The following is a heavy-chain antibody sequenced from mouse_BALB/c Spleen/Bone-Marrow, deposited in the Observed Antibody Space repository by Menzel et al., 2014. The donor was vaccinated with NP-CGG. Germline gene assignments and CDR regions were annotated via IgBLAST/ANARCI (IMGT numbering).Heavy chain of an antibody. CDR1: GYTFTSYD. Sequence: VQLVESGPELVKPGALVKISCRASGYTFTSYDINWVKQRPGQGLEGIGWIYPGDGSTNYNEKFKGKATLTADNSSSTAYMQLSSLTSENSAVYFCARWNYGSRRGFDYWGQGTTLTVSS. CDR2: IYPGDGST. D-gene: IGHD1-1*01. J-gene: IGHJ2*01. CDR3: ARWNYGSRRGFDY. V-gene: IGHV1S56*01.